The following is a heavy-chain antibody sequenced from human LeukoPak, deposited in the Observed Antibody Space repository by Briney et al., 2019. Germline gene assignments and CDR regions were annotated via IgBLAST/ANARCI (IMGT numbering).Heavy chain of an antibody. CDR1: GGSISSGGYY. J-gene: IGHJ4*02. CDR2: IYYSGST. Sequence: PSQTLSLTCTVSGGSISSGGYYWSWIRQHPGKGLEWIGYIYYSGSTYYNPSLKSRVTISVDTSKNQFSLKLSSVTAADTAVYYCARGAIFGPIDYWGQGTLVTVSS. CDR3: ARGAIFGPIDY. D-gene: IGHD3-3*01. V-gene: IGHV4-31*03.